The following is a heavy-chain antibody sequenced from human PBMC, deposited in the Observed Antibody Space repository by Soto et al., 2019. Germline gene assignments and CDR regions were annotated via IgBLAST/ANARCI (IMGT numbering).Heavy chain of an antibody. D-gene: IGHD6-13*01. CDR2: ISGSGGST. CDR1: GFTFSSYA. CDR3: AKDYSSWYAFDI. V-gene: IGHV3-23*01. Sequence: EVQLLESGGGLVQPGGSLRLSCAASGFTFSSYAMSWVRQAPGKGLEWVSAISGSGGSTYYADSVKGLFTISRDNSKNTLYLQMNSMRAEDTAVYYCAKDYSSWYAFDIWGQGTMVTVSS. J-gene: IGHJ3*02.